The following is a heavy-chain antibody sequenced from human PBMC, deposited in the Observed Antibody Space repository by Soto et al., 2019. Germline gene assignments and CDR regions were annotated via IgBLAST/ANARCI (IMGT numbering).Heavy chain of an antibody. J-gene: IGHJ5*02. Sequence: SETLSLTCTVSGGSITRVDYYWNRIRQPPGKGLEWVGYISYSGSTYYKPSLRGRVTITVGTSKNQISLKLSSVTAADTAVYYCARSYCRGGTCYSGVGDWFDPWGQGTLVTVSS. CDR2: ISYSGST. CDR3: ARSYCRGGTCYSGVGDWFDP. D-gene: IGHD2-15*01. V-gene: IGHV4-30-4*01. CDR1: GGSITRVDYY.